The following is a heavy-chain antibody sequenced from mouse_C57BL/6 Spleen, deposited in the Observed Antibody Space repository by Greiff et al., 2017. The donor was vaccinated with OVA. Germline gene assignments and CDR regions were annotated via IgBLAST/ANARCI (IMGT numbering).Heavy chain of an antibody. J-gene: IGHJ1*01. CDR3: ARQAYYSSHWYFDV. D-gene: IGHD2-5*01. CDR1: GFTFSSYG. V-gene: IGHV5-6*01. Sequence: EVQLVESGADLVKPGGSLKLSCAASGFTFSSYGMSWVRQTPDKRLEWVATISRGGSYTYYPDSVKGRSTLSRDNAKNTPYLQMSSLKSEDTAMYYCARQAYYSSHWYFDVWGAGTTVTVSS. CDR2: ISRGGSYT.